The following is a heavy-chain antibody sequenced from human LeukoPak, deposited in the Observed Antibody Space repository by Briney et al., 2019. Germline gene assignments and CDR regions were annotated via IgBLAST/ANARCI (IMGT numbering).Heavy chain of an antibody. CDR1: GFTFSSYA. J-gene: IGHJ4*02. CDR3: ARGPYGSATDY. D-gene: IGHD3-10*01. Sequence: PGGSLRLSCAPSGFTFSSYAMGWVRQAPGKGLEWVSAISGSGGRTYYADSVKGRFTISRDNSENTLYLQMNSLRAEDTAVYYCARGPYGSATDYWGQGTLVTVSS. CDR2: ISGSGGRT. V-gene: IGHV3-23*01.